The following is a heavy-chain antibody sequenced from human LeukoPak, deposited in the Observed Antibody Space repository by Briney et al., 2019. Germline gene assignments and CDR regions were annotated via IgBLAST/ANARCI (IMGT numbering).Heavy chain of an antibody. D-gene: IGHD1-1*01. V-gene: IGHV3-20*04. CDR3: AREVNWTWYYYYYYYMDV. Sequence: GGSLRLSCAASGFTFDDYGMSWVRQAPGKGLEWVSGINWNGGSTGYADSVKGRFTISRDNAKNSLYLQMNSLRAEDTALYYCAREVNWTWYYYYYYYMDVWGKGTTVTVSS. J-gene: IGHJ6*03. CDR2: INWNGGST. CDR1: GFTFDDYG.